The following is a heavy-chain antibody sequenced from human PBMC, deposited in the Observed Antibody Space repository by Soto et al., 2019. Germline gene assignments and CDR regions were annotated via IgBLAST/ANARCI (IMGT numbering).Heavy chain of an antibody. J-gene: IGHJ4*02. V-gene: IGHV3-48*02. CDR1: GFTFSNYA. CDR2: ISHKSSAI. D-gene: IGHD4-17*01. Sequence: EVQLVESGGGLVQPGGSLRLSCAASGFTFSNYAMNWVRQAPGKGLEWVSYISHKSSAIYHADSVKGRFTISRDNAKNSLYLQLNSLRDEDTAVYYCARDTYSSTTVTIMEYWGQGTLVTVSS. CDR3: ARDTYSSTTVTIMEY.